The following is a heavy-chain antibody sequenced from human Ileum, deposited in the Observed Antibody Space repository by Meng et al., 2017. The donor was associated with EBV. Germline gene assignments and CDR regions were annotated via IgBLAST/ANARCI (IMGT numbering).Heavy chain of an antibody. CDR2: IYYSGTT. D-gene: IGHD5-18*01. Sequence: AQLPDSGPGLVKTSETLSLTCTVSGGSVSISSYYWSWIRQPPGKGLEWIGYIYYSGTTNYNPSLESRVTISVDTSKNQFSLKLRSVAASDTAVYYCARGWDTAMDSGWGQGTLVTVSS. V-gene: IGHV4-61*01. CDR1: GGSVSISSYY. J-gene: IGHJ4*02. CDR3: ARGWDTAMDSG.